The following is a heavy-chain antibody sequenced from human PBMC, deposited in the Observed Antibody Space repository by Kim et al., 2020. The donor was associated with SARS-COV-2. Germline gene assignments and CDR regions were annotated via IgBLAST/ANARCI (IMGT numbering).Heavy chain of an antibody. CDR2: IKQDGSEK. CDR1: GFTFSSYW. CDR3: ARDTGYYYGFYYYYGMDV. D-gene: IGHD3-22*01. Sequence: GGSLRLSCAASGFTFSSYWMSWVRQAPGKGLEWVANIKQDGSEKYYVDSVKGRFTISRDNAKNSLYLQMNSLRAEDTAVYYCARDTGYYYGFYYYYGMDVWGRGSTVTVSS. V-gene: IGHV3-7*03. J-gene: IGHJ6*02.